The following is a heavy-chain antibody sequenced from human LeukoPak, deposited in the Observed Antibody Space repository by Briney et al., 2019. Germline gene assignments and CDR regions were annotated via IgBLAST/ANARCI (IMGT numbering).Heavy chain of an antibody. V-gene: IGHV3-21*01. CDR1: GFTFSSYS. CDR2: ISSSSSYI. CDR3: AREWGIAVIYY. J-gene: IGHJ4*02. D-gene: IGHD6-19*01. Sequence: GGSLRLSCAASGFTFSSYSMTWVRQAPGKGLEWVSSISSSSSYIYYADSVKGRFTISRDNAKNSLYLQMNSLRAEDTAVYYCAREWGIAVIYYWGQGTLVTVSS.